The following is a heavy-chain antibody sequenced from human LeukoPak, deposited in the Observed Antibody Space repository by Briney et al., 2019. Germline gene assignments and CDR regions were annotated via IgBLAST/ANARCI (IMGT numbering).Heavy chain of an antibody. Sequence: SGTLSLTCTVSGASINSGTYYWGWIRQPPGKGLEWIGSIYYSGSTYYNPSLKSRVTISVDTSKNQFSLKLSSVTAADTAVYYCARDPGIAYFGVVISPGLCFDYWGQGTLVTVSS. CDR1: GASINSGTYY. CDR3: ARDPGIAYFGVVISPGLCFDY. D-gene: IGHD3-3*01. V-gene: IGHV4-39*07. CDR2: IYYSGST. J-gene: IGHJ4*02.